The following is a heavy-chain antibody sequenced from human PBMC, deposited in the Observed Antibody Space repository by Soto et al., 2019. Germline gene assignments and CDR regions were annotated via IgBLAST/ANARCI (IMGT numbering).Heavy chain of an antibody. D-gene: IGHD3-3*01. J-gene: IGHJ4*02. CDR1: GYTFSDYS. V-gene: IGHV3-11*01. Sequence: QVQLVESGGDLVKPGGSLRLSCAASGYTFSDYSMSWIRQAPGKGLEWISYIDTSGTKIYYADSVKGRFTITRDNAKNSLYLEMNSLRDEDTAVYYCASHYDMWSGYPSPVDYWGQGTLVTVSS. CDR2: IDTSGTKI. CDR3: ASHYDMWSGYPSPVDY.